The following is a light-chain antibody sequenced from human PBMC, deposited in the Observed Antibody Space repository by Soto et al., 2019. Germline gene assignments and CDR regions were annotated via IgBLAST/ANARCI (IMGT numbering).Light chain of an antibody. J-gene: IGKJ4*01. CDR3: QQYGTSPLT. CDR1: QSVSNSW. CDR2: GAS. Sequence: EIVWTQSPGTLSLSPGERATLSCRASQSVSNSWLAWYQQKSGQAPRLLIYGASSRATGIPDRFSGSGSGTDFTLTISRLEPEDFAVYYCQQYGTSPLTFGGGTKVEIK. V-gene: IGKV3-20*01.